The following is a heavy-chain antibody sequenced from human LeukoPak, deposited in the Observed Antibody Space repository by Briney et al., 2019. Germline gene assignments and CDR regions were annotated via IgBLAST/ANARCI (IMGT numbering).Heavy chain of an antibody. CDR1: GGSISSSSYY. D-gene: IGHD3-22*01. CDR3: ARITYYYDSSGYRGYYYYMDV. J-gene: IGHJ6*03. Sequence: PSETLSLTCTVSGGSISSSSYYWGWIRQPPGKGLEWIGSIYYSGSTYYNPSLKSRVTISVDTSKNQFTLKLSSVTAADTAVYYCARITYYYDSSGYRGYYYYMDVWGKGTTVTISS. CDR2: IYYSGST. V-gene: IGHV4-39*06.